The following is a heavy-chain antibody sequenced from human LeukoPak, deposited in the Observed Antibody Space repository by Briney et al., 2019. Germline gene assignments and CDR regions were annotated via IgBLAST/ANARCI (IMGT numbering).Heavy chain of an antibody. CDR3: PRVLRDYGDYIPPGAFDI. CDR1: GFTVSSNY. Sequence: GGSLRLSCAASGFTVSSNYMSWVRQAPGKGLEWVSVIYSGGSTYYADSVKGRFTISRDNSKNTLYLQMNSLRAEDTAVYYSPRVLRDYGDYIPPGAFDIWGQGTMVTVSS. V-gene: IGHV3-66*01. CDR2: IYSGGST. D-gene: IGHD4-17*01. J-gene: IGHJ3*02.